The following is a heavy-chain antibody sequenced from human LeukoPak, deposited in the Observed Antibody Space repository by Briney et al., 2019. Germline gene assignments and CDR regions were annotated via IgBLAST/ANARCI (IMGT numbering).Heavy chain of an antibody. CDR3: ARVPARGQLVVFDY. V-gene: IGHV6-1*01. J-gene: IGHJ4*02. D-gene: IGHD6-13*01. CDR2: TYYRSQWYN. Sequence: SQTLSLTCAISGDSVSSNGAAWNWIRQSPSKGLEWLGRTYYRSQWYNDYAVSVKSRITINPDTSKNQFSLQLNSVTPEDTAVYYCARVPARGQLVVFDYWGQGTLVTVSS. CDR1: GDSVSSNGAA.